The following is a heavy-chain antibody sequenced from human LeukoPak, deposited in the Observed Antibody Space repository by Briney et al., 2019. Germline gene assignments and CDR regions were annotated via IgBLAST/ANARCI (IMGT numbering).Heavy chain of an antibody. J-gene: IGHJ4*02. V-gene: IGHV4-4*07. CDR2: SCSGGST. D-gene: IGHD1-26*01. CDR1: GGPISIYY. CDR3: ARENSVRHREFDY. Sequence: SETLSLTCTVSGGPISIYYWSWIRQPTGKGLEWSARSCSGGSTNYDASVKGRVSMSVDTSKNPFYLKLSSVTAADTAVFYCARENSVRHREFDYWGQGTLVTVSS.